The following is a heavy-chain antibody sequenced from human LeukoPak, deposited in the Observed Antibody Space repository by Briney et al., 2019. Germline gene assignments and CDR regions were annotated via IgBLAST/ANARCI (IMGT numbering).Heavy chain of an antibody. CDR2: IWYDGSNK. CDR3: ARHDSSGYYYFDY. V-gene: IGHV3-33*01. D-gene: IGHD3-22*01. CDR1: GFTFSSYG. J-gene: IGHJ4*02. Sequence: GGSLRLSCAASGFTFSSYGMHWVRQAPGKGLEWVAVIWYDGSNKYYADSVKGRFTISRDNSKNTLYLQMNSLRAEVTAVYYCARHDSSGYYYFDYWGQGTLVTVSS.